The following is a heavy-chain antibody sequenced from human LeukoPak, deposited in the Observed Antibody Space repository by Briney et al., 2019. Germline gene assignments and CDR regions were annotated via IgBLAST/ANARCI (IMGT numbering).Heavy chain of an antibody. D-gene: IGHD5-18*01. V-gene: IGHV4-34*01. CDR1: GGSFSGYY. CDR3: ARGGYSYGLNWFDP. CDR2: INHSGST. J-gene: IGHJ5*02. Sequence: SETLSLTCAVYGGSFSGYYWSWIRQPPGKGLEWIGEINHSGSTNYNPSLKRRVTISVDTSKNQFSLKLSSVTAADTAVYYCARGGYSYGLNWFDPWGQGTLVTVSS.